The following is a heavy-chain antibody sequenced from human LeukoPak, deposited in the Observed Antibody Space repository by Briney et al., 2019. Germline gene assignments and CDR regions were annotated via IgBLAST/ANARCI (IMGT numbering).Heavy chain of an antibody. V-gene: IGHV3-74*01. D-gene: IGHD5-12*01. CDR3: ARSGYSGYRYYYYYMDV. CDR1: GFTFSNYW. CDR2: INSAGSST. J-gene: IGHJ6*03. Sequence: PGGSLRLSCAASGFTFSNYWMHWVRQVPGKGLVWVSRINSAGSSTNYADSVKGRFTISRDNAKNSLYLQMNSLRAEDTALYHCARSGYSGYRYYYYYMDVWGKGTTVTISS.